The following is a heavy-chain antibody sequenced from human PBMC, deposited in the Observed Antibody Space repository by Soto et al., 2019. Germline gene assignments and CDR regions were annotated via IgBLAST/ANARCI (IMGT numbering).Heavy chain of an antibody. Sequence: QVQLVQSGAEVKKPGASVKVSCKASGYTFTGHYMYWVRQAFGQGLEWMGWINPDNGGTSYAQKFQGRGTMTTDTSISTAYMGLSRLTSDDTAVYYCAREVGKVGYSSSSCDYWGQGSLVTVST. V-gene: IGHV1-2*02. J-gene: IGHJ4*02. CDR2: INPDNGGT. D-gene: IGHD6-6*01. CDR3: AREVGKVGYSSSSCDY. CDR1: GYTFTGHY.